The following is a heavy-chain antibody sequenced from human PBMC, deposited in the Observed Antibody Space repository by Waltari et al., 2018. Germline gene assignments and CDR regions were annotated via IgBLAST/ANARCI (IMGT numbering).Heavy chain of an antibody. Sequence: QLQLQESGPGLVKPSETLTLTCNVSGGSISTSGHYWGWIRQPPGKGLEWIGSIYYSGNTYYSPSLKSRITMSVDTSKNQFSLEVTSVTAADTAVYYCAKDEYYSNGWYGGLDSWGQGTLVTVSA. CDR2: IYYSGNT. D-gene: IGHD6-19*01. CDR1: GGSISTSGHY. V-gene: IGHV4-39*07. CDR3: AKDEYYSNGWYGGLDS. J-gene: IGHJ4*02.